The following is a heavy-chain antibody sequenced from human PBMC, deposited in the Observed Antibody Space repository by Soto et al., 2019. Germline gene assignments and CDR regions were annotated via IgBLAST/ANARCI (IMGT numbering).Heavy chain of an antibody. V-gene: IGHV3-21*01. CDR3: ARYDAFKGFDL. J-gene: IGHJ3*01. Sequence: EVQLVESGGGLVKPGGSLRLSCTASGFTFSSSSMHWVRQAPGKGLEWVSSISATSSSTDFADSVTGRFTISRDNVNDSVFLHMGSLRAEDTGIYYCARYDAFKGFDLWGRGTKVIVSS. CDR2: ISATSSST. CDR1: GFTFSSSS. D-gene: IGHD3-16*01.